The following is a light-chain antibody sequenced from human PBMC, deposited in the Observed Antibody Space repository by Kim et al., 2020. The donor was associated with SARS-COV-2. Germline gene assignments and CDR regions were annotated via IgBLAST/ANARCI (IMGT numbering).Light chain of an antibody. CDR1: QGISNY. J-gene: IGKJ1*01. Sequence: ASVGDRVTLTCRASQGISNYLAWYQQKPGKVPNVLIYAASTLQSGVPSRFSGSGSGTDFTLTISSLQPEDVATYYCQKYNSAPRAFGQGTKVDIK. CDR3: QKYNSAPRA. CDR2: AAS. V-gene: IGKV1-27*01.